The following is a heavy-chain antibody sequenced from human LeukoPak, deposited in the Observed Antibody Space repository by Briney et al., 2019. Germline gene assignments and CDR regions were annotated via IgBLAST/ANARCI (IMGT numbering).Heavy chain of an antibody. J-gene: IGHJ5*02. CDR3: ARVSYSSSWCWFDP. D-gene: IGHD6-13*01. CDR1: GGSISSYY. V-gene: IGHV4-59*01. CDR2: IYYSGST. Sequence: PSETLSLTCTVSGGSISSYYWSWIRQPPGKGLEWIGYIYYSGSTNYNPSLKSRVTISVDTSKNQFSLKLSSVTAADTAVYYCARVSYSSSWCWFDPWGQGTLVTVSS.